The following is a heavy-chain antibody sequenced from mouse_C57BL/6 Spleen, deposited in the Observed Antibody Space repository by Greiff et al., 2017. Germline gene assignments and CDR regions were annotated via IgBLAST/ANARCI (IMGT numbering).Heavy chain of an antibody. Sequence: EVKVEESGEGLVKPGGSLKLSCAASGFTFSSYAMSWVRQTPEKRLEWVAYISSGGDYIYYADTVKGRFTISRDNARNTLYLQMSSLKSEDTAMYYCTRGAPYYFDYWGQGTTLTVSS. CDR2: ISSGGDYI. CDR1: GFTFSSYA. V-gene: IGHV5-9-1*02. CDR3: TRGAPYYFDY. J-gene: IGHJ2*01.